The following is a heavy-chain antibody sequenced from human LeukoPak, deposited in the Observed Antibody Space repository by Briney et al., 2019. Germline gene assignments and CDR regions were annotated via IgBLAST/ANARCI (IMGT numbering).Heavy chain of an antibody. CDR1: GFTFSTYD. Sequence: GGSLRLSCAASGFTFSTYDMHWVRQATGKGLECVSAIGTAGDTYYPGSVKGRFTISRDNSKNTLYLQMNSLRAEDTAVYYCAKDYGSGIPYYYYMDVWGKGTTVTVSS. CDR2: IGTAGDT. D-gene: IGHD3-10*01. V-gene: IGHV3-13*01. CDR3: AKDYGSGIPYYYYMDV. J-gene: IGHJ6*03.